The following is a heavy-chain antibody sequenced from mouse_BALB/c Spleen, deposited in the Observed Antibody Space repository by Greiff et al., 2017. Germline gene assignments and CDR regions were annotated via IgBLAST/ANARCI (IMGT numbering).Heavy chain of an antibody. CDR3: ARGDSSYGGFAY. Sequence: EVQLQQTGPELVKPGASVKISCKASGYSFTDYIMLWVKQSHGKSLEWIGNINPYYGSTSYNLKFKGKATLTVDKSSSTAYMQLNSLTSEDSAVYYCARGDSSYGGFAYWGQGTLVTVSA. D-gene: IGHD1-1*01. CDR2: INPYYGST. J-gene: IGHJ3*01. V-gene: IGHV1-39*01. CDR1: GYSFTDYI.